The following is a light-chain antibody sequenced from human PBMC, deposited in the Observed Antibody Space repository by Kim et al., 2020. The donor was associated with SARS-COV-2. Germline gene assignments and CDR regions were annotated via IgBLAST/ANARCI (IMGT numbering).Light chain of an antibody. CDR3: AAWDDRLNGPGV. J-gene: IGLJ2*01. CDR2: SNS. Sequence: QSVLTQPPSASGTPGQRVTISCSGSTSNIGINSVNWYQQVPGTAPKLLIHSNSQRPSGVPDRFSASKSGTSASLAISGLQSEDEADYYCAAWDDRLNGPGVFGGGTQLNVL. CDR1: TSNIGINS. V-gene: IGLV1-44*01.